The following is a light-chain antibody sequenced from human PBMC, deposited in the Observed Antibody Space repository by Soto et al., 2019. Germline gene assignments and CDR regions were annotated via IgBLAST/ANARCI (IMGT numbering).Light chain of an antibody. CDR3: QQADSFPIT. V-gene: IGKV1-12*01. Sequence: DIQMTQYPSSVSASVGDRVTITCRASQDISSWLAWYQQKPGKAPKLLISTASSLQSGVPSRFTGSGSGTDFTLIVSSLQPDDFATYYCQQADSFPITFGQGTRLEV. J-gene: IGKJ5*01. CDR1: QDISSW. CDR2: TAS.